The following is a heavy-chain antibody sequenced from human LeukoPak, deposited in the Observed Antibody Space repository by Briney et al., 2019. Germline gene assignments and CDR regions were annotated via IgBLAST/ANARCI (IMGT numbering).Heavy chain of an antibody. CDR2: ILYSGST. V-gene: IGHV4-59*12. CDR1: GGSISSYY. J-gene: IGHJ4*02. CDR3: ARGRGDY. Sequence: PSETLSLTCTVSGGSISSYYWSWIRQPPGKGLEWIGYILYSGSTNYNPSLKSRVTISVDTSKNQFSLKLSSVTAADTAVYYCARGRGDYWGQGTLVTVSS.